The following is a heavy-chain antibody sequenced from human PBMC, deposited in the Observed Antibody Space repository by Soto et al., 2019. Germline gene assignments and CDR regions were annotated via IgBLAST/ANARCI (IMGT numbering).Heavy chain of an antibody. CDR1: GFTFSSYW. CDR2: INSDGSST. Sequence: GGSLRLSCAASGFTFSSYWMHWVRQAPGKGLVWVSRINSDGSSTSYADSVKGRFTISRDNAKNTLYLQMNSLRAEDTAVYYCASYSGIAVAGTVYWGQGXLVTVSS. V-gene: IGHV3-74*01. D-gene: IGHD6-19*01. CDR3: ASYSGIAVAGTVY. J-gene: IGHJ4*02.